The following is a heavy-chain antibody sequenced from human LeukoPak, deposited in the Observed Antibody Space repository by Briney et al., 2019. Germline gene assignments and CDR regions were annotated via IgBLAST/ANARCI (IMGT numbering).Heavy chain of an antibody. J-gene: IGHJ4*02. Sequence: QAGGSLRLSCAASGFTSSSYAMSWVRQAPGKGLEWVSAISGSGGSTYYADSVRGRFTISRDNSKTTLYLQMNSLRAEDTALYYCAKDRAATGVFDYWGQGTLVTVSS. CDR3: AKDRAATGVFDY. V-gene: IGHV3-23*01. D-gene: IGHD6-13*01. CDR2: ISGSGGST. CDR1: GFTSSSYA.